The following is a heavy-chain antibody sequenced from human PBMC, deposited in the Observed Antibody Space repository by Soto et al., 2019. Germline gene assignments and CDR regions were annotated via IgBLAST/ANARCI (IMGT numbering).Heavy chain of an antibody. CDR2: IIPILGIA. V-gene: IGHV1-69*02. CDR3: ATFFSSSWSHYYYGMDV. J-gene: IGHJ6*02. CDR1: GGTFSSYT. D-gene: IGHD6-13*01. Sequence: GASVKVSCKASGGTFSSYTISWVRQAPGQGLEWMGRIIPILGIANYAQKFQGRVTITADESTSTAYMELSSLRSEDTAVYYCATFFSSSWSHYYYGMDVWGQGTTVTVSS.